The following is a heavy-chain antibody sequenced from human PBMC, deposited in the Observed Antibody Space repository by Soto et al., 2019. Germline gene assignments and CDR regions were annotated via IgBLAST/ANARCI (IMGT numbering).Heavy chain of an antibody. D-gene: IGHD1-26*01. CDR1: GFTFSTYG. V-gene: IGHV3-64D*08. CDR2: ISSNGGST. J-gene: IGHJ1*01. CDR3: VKDSVGATNQH. Sequence: GGSLRLSCAASGFTFSTYGMHWVRQAPGKGLEYVSAISSNGGSTYYADSVKGRFTISRDNSKNTLYLQMSSLRAEDTAVYYCVKDSVGATNQHWGQGTLVTVSS.